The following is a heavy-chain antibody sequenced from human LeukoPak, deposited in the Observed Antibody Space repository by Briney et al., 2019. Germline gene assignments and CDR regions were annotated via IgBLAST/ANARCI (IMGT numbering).Heavy chain of an antibody. Sequence: GRSLRLSCAASGFAVRSNYMSCVRQSPGKGLEWVSVIYSGDNTYYSDSVKGRFTISRDNSKNTLYLQMNSLRAEDTAVYYCARDLGRGYCSSSSCYPGVDYWGQGTLVSVFS. V-gene: IGHV3-53*01. CDR2: IYSGDNT. CDR3: ARDLGRGYCSSSSCYPGVDY. D-gene: IGHD2-2*01. CDR1: GFAVRSNY. J-gene: IGHJ4*02.